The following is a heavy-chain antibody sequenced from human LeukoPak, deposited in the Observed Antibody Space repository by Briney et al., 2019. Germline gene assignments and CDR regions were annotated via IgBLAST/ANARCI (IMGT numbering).Heavy chain of an antibody. CDR2: IYYSGST. Sequence: SETLSLTCTVSGGSISSYYWSWIRQPPGKGLEWIGYIYYSGSTNYNPSLKSRVTISVDTSKNQFSLKPSSVTAADTAVYYCASYDSSGYYVPDAFDIWGQGTMVTVSS. D-gene: IGHD3-22*01. CDR3: ASYDSSGYYVPDAFDI. CDR1: GGSISSYY. J-gene: IGHJ3*02. V-gene: IGHV4-59*01.